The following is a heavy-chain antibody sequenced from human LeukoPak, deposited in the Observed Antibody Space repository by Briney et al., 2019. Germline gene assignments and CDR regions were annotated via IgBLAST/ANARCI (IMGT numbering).Heavy chain of an antibody. D-gene: IGHD3-3*01. CDR1: GFTFSSYA. V-gene: IGHV3-23*01. CDR2: ISGSGGST. CDR3: AKPPRGEVLRFLERSD. J-gene: IGHJ4*02. Sequence: GGSLRLSCAASGFTFSSYAMSWVRQAPGKGLEWVSAISGSGGSTYYADSVKGRFTISRDNSGNTLYLQMNSLRAEDTALYYCAKPPRGEVLRFLERSDWGQGTLVTVSS.